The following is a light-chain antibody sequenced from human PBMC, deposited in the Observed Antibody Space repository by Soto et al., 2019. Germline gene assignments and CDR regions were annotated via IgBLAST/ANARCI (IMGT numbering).Light chain of an antibody. Sequence: EIVLTQSPGILSLSPGEGATLSCRASQSVSSSYLAWYQQKPGQASRLLIYGASSRATGIPDRFSGSGSGTDFTLTISRLEPEDFAVYYCQQYANSPLTFGPGTKVDIK. CDR1: QSVSSSY. J-gene: IGKJ3*01. V-gene: IGKV3-20*01. CDR2: GAS. CDR3: QQYANSPLT.